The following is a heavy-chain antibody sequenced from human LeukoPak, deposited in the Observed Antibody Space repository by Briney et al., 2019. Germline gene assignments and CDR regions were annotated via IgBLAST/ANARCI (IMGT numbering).Heavy chain of an antibody. J-gene: IGHJ5*02. D-gene: IGHD3-10*01. CDR2: IKEDGGEK. CDR1: GFTLSSYW. Sequence: GGSLRLSCAASGFTLSSYWMSWVRQAPGKGLEWVANIKEDGGEKYYVDSVKGRFTISRDNAKNSLYLQMNSLRAEDTAVYYCARDYMVRGVMPLFDPWGQGTLVTVSS. CDR3: ARDYMVRGVMPLFDP. V-gene: IGHV3-7*01.